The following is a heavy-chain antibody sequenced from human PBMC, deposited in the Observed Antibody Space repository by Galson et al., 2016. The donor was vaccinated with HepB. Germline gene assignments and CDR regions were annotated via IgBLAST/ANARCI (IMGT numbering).Heavy chain of an antibody. J-gene: IGHJ4*02. D-gene: IGHD5-24*01. CDR2: ISYDGSNQ. Sequence: SLRLSCAASGFTFSDYGMNWVRQTPGKGLEWVAVISYDGSNQYYADSVKGRFTISRDNSKNTLFLQMNSLRPEDTAVYYCAKDVRDGYNPYYFRYWGQGALVIVSS. CDR3: AKDVRDGYNPYYFRY. CDR1: GFTFSDYG. V-gene: IGHV3-30*18.